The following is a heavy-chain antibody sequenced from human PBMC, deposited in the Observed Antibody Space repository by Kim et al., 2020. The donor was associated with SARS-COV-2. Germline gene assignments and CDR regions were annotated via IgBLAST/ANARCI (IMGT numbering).Heavy chain of an antibody. Sequence: SETLSLTCAVYGGSFSGYYWSWIRQPPGKGLEWIGEINHSGSTNYNPSLKSRVTISVDTSKNQFSLKLSSVTAADTAVYYCARAVYDILTGLASLGMDV. CDR1: GGSFSGYY. CDR2: INHSGST. J-gene: IGHJ6*01. CDR3: ARAVYDILTGLASLGMDV. D-gene: IGHD3-9*01. V-gene: IGHV4-34*01.